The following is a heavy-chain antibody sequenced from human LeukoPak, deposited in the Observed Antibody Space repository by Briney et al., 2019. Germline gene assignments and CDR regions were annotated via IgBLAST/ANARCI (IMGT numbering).Heavy chain of an antibody. V-gene: IGHV3-7*01. Sequence: PGGSLRLSCAASGFTFSSYAMNWIRQAPGKGLEWVANINQDGRTINYGDPVKGRFTISRDNAKNSLYLQMNSLRAEDTAVYYCARVCVAALGDAFDIWGQGTMVTVSS. CDR2: INQDGRTI. CDR1: GFTFSSYA. D-gene: IGHD6-6*01. CDR3: ARVCVAALGDAFDI. J-gene: IGHJ3*02.